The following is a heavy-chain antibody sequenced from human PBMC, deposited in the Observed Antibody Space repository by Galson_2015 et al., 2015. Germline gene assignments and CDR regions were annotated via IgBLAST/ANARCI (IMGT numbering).Heavy chain of an antibody. J-gene: IGHJ4*02. D-gene: IGHD5-12*01. CDR1: GFTFSSCW. CDR3: ARSGARGYSGYDFDY. V-gene: IGHV3-7*01. Sequence: SLRLSCAASGFTFSSCWMSWVRQAPGKGLEWVANIKQDGSEKYYVDSVKGRFTISRDNAKNSLYLQMNSLRAEDTAVYYCARSGARGYSGYDFDYWGQGTLVTVSS. CDR2: IKQDGSEK.